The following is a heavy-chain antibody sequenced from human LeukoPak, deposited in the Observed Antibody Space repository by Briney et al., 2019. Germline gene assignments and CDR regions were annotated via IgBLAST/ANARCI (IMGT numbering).Heavy chain of an antibody. V-gene: IGHV4-4*02. CDR2: IYHNGAT. D-gene: IGHD3-22*01. CDR3: ARGSGPYDSSGYYYLFDY. Sequence: SETLSLTCAVSGDSISNRNCWTWVRQPPGQGLEWIGEIYHNGATNYKPSLKSRVTMSLDKSKNQFSLKLSSVTAADTAVYYCARGSGPYDSSGYYYLFDYWGQGTLVTVSS. CDR1: GDSISNRNC. J-gene: IGHJ4*02.